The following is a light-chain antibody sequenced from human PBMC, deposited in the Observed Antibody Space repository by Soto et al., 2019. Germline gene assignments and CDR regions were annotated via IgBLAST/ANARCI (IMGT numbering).Light chain of an antibody. CDR2: DAS. J-gene: IGKJ2*01. Sequence: EIVLTQSPATLSLSPGERATLSCRASQSVSSYLAWYQQKPGQPPRLLIYDASNRATGIPARFSGSGSGTDFTHAISSLEPEDFAVYYCQQRRNLPLGYTFGQVTKLEIK. CDR1: QSVSSY. V-gene: IGKV3-11*01. CDR3: QQRRNLPLGYT.